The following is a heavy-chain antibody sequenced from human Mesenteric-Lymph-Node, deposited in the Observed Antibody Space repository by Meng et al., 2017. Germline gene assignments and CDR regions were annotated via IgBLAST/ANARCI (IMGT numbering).Heavy chain of an antibody. V-gene: IGHV4-59*01. D-gene: IGHD1-26*01. Sequence: GSLRLSCTVSGGSISSYYWSWIRQPPGKGLEWIGYIYYSGSTNYNPSLKSRVTISVDTSKNQFSLKLSSVTAADTAVYYCAREGGWGSGSYGIWFDPWGQGQWSPSPQ. CDR3: AREGGWGSGSYGIWFDP. J-gene: IGHJ5*02. CDR2: IYYSGST. CDR1: GGSISSYY.